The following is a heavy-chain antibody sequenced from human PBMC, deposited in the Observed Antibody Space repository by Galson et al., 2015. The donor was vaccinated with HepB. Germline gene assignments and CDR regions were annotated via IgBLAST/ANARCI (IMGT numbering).Heavy chain of an antibody. D-gene: IGHD6-25*01. Sequence: SCKASGYTFTNYYLHWVRQAPGQGLEWRGMTNTTGGGTGYAQKFQGRVTMTRDTSTSTIHMELSSLRSDDTAVYFCARESGPEGIPRAAAGGRLENFFDSWGQGTLVTVSS. V-gene: IGHV1-46*01. CDR1: GYTFTNYY. J-gene: IGHJ4*02. CDR3: ARESGPEGIPRAAAGGRLENFFDS. CDR2: TNTTGGGT.